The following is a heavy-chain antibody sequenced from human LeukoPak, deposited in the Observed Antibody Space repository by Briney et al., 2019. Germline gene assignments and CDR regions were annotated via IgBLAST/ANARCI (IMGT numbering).Heavy chain of an antibody. CDR1: GYTFTGYY. CDR3: ARDEFRTNGMDV. V-gene: IGHV1-2*02. D-gene: IGHD1-14*01. Sequence: ASVKVSCKASGYTFTGYYIDWVRQAPGQGLEWMGWINPNSGGTNYAQKFQGRVTMTRDTSISTAYMELSRLRSDDTAVYYCARDEFRTNGMDVWGQGTTVTVSS. CDR2: INPNSGGT. J-gene: IGHJ6*02.